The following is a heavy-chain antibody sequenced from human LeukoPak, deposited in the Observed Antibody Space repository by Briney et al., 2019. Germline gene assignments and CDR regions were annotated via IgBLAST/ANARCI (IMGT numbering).Heavy chain of an antibody. CDR2: INPNSGGT. J-gene: IGHJ3*02. V-gene: IGHV1-2*02. D-gene: IGHD6-19*01. Sequence: ASVKVSCKASGYTFTGYYMHWVRQAPGQGLEWMGCINPNSGGTNYAQKFQGRVTMTRDTSISTAYMELSRLRSDDTAVYYCAREEAVAGREKDAFDIWGQGTMVTVSS. CDR1: GYTFTGYY. CDR3: AREEAVAGREKDAFDI.